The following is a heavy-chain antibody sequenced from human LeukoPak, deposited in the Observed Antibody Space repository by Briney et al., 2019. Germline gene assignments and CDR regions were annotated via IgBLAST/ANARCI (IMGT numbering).Heavy chain of an antibody. V-gene: IGHV1-46*01. J-gene: IGHJ6*03. Sequence: ASVKVSCKASGYTFTSYYMHWVRQAPGQGLEWVGIINPSGDPTTYAQKFQGRVTMTSDMSTSTVYMELSSLRSEDTAVYYCARDSNTYYDILTGYYRRGYYYMDVWGKGTTVTISS. D-gene: IGHD3-9*01. CDR1: GYTFTSYY. CDR3: ARDSNTYYDILTGYYRRGYYYMDV. CDR2: INPSGDPT.